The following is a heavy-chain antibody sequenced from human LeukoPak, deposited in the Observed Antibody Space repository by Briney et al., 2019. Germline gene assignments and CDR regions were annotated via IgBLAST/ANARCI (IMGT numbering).Heavy chain of an antibody. CDR3: ARETYSSGTFDY. CDR2: IYYSGST. V-gene: IGHV4-59*01. J-gene: IGHJ4*02. Sequence: PETLSLTCTVSGGSISSYYWSWIRQPPGKGLEWIGYIYYSGSTNYNPSLKSRVTISVDTSKNQFSLKLSSVTAADTAVYYCARETYSSGTFDYWGQGTLVTVSS. D-gene: IGHD3-22*01. CDR1: GGSISSYY.